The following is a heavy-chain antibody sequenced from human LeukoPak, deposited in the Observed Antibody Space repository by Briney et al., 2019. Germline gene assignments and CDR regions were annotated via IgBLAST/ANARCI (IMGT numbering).Heavy chain of an antibody. CDR2: IIPIFGTA. CDR1: GGSFSSEA. D-gene: IGHD2-15*01. J-gene: IGHJ4*02. CDR3: GRKAGDCGGGSCYSIDY. Sequence: SVKVPCKAFGGSFSSEAISWVRQAPGQGLECMGGIIPIFGTANYAQKLQGRVTITTDESTSTAYMEVSSLRSEDTAVYYCGRKAGDCGGGSCYSIDYWGQGTLVTVSS. V-gene: IGHV1-69*05.